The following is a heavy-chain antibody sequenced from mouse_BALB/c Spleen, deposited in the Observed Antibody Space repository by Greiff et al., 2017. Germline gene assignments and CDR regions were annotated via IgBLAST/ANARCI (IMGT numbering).Heavy chain of an antibody. D-gene: IGHD2-3*01. Sequence: QVHVKQPGAELVKPGASVKLSCKASGYTFTSYWMHWVKQRPGQGLEWIGEINPSNGRTNYNEKFKSKATLTVDKSSSTAYMQLSSLTSEDSAVYYCARIYDGSAWFAYWGQGTLVTVSA. CDR1: GYTFTSYW. V-gene: IGHV1S81*02. CDR3: ARIYDGSAWFAY. CDR2: INPSNGRT. J-gene: IGHJ3*01.